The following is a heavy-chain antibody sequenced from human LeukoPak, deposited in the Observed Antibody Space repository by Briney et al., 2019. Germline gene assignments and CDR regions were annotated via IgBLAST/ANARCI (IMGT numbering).Heavy chain of an antibody. J-gene: IGHJ5*02. V-gene: IGHV1-69*05. D-gene: IGHD6-13*01. CDR1: GGTFSSYA. CDR2: IIPIFGTA. Sequence: SVKVSCKASGGTFSSYAISWVRQAPGQGLEWMGGIIPIFGTANYAQKFQGRATITTDESTSTAYMELSSLRSEDTAVYYCALVIAAALRGWFDPWGQGTLVTVSS. CDR3: ALVIAAALRGWFDP.